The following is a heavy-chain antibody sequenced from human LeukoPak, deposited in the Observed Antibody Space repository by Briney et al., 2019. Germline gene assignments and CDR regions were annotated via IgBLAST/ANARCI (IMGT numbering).Heavy chain of an antibody. CDR1: GGSFSGYY. D-gene: IGHD3-10*01. Sequence: SETLSLTCAVYGGSFSGYYWSWIRQPPGKGLEWIGEINHRGSTNYNPSLKSRVTISVDTSKNQFSLKLSSVTAADTAVYYCARVSYYGSGSYYKSRMDVWGKGTTVTVSS. CDR2: INHRGST. V-gene: IGHV4-34*01. J-gene: IGHJ6*04. CDR3: ARVSYYGSGSYYKSRMDV.